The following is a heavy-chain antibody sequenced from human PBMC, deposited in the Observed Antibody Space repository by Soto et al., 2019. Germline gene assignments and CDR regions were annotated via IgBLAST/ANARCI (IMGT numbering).Heavy chain of an antibody. CDR3: ARESSGITLYGMDV. D-gene: IGHD1-7*01. Sequence: ASVKVSCKASGYAFASYGINWVRQAPGQGLEWMGWISPHNGNTNYEQHLQGRVTMTRDTSIGTAYMELSSLRSNDTAIYYCARESSGITLYGMDVWGQGTTVTVSS. J-gene: IGHJ6*02. CDR2: ISPHNGNT. V-gene: IGHV1-18*01. CDR1: GYAFASYG.